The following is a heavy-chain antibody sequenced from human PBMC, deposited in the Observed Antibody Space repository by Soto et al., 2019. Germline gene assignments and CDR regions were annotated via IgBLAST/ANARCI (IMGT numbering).Heavy chain of an antibody. CDR1: GYSFTNFW. CDR3: ARSYSSAWFGAEFDY. V-gene: IGHV5-51*01. CDR2: IFPGDSET. J-gene: IGHJ4*02. D-gene: IGHD6-19*01. Sequence: GESLKISCKVSGYSFTNFWIGWVRQMPGQGLEWMGIIFPGDSETRYSPSFEGQVTISVDKSIATAYLQWGSLKASDSAMYYCARSYSSAWFGAEFDYWGQRTLVTVSS.